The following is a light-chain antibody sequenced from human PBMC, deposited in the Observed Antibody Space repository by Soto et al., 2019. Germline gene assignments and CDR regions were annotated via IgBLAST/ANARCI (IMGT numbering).Light chain of an antibody. CDR1: SSDVGAYDH. J-gene: IGLJ1*01. CDR3: CSFAAMSGYV. V-gene: IGLV2-11*01. CDR2: DVN. Sequence: QSALTQPRSVSGSPGQSVTISCTGTSSDVGAYDHVSWYQQHPGKAPKLMIHDVNQRPSGVPDRLSGSKSGNTASLTISGFQAEDEADYYCCSFAAMSGYVFGTGTKLTVL.